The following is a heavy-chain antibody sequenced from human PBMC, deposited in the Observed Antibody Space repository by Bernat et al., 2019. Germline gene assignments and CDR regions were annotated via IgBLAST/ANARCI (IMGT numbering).Heavy chain of an antibody. Sequence: QVQLVESGGGVVQPGRSLRLSCAASGFTFSSYSIHWVRQAPGKGLEWVAVILYDGSNKYFADSVKGRFTIYRDNSKNTLYLQMNILRAEDTAVYYCARDRRGGSSWFPNSAFDSWGQGTLVTVSS. CDR1: GFTFSSYS. V-gene: IGHV3-30-3*01. CDR2: ILYDGSNK. D-gene: IGHD6-13*01. CDR3: ARDRRGGSSWFPNSAFDS. J-gene: IGHJ4*02.